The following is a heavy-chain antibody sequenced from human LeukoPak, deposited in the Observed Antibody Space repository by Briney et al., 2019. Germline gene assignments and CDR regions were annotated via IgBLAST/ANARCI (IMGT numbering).Heavy chain of an antibody. J-gene: IGHJ5*02. CDR3: AIWDIVATNWFDL. V-gene: IGHV4-34*01. CDR2: INHSGST. Sequence: SETLSLTCAVYGGSFSGYYWSWIRQPPGKGLEWIGEINHSGSTNYNPSLKSRVTISVDTSKNQFSLKLSSVTAADTAVYYCAIWDIVATNWFDLWGQGTLVTVSS. D-gene: IGHD5-12*01. CDR1: GGSFSGYY.